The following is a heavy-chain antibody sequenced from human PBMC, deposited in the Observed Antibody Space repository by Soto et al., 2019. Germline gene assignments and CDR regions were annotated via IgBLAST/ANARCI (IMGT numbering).Heavy chain of an antibody. Sequence: SETLSLTCTVSGGSISSGGYYWSWIRQHPGKGLEWIGYIYYSGNTYYNPSLKSRVTISEDTSKNQFSLKLSSVTAADTAVYYCARATYYYDSSGYSDRVLDYWGQGTLVTVS. CDR2: IYYSGNT. J-gene: IGHJ4*02. D-gene: IGHD3-22*01. CDR3: ARATYYYDSSGYSDRVLDY. V-gene: IGHV4-31*03. CDR1: GGSISSGGYY.